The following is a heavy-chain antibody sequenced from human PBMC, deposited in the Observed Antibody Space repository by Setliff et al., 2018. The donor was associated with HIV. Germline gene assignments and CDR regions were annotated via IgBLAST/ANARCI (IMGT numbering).Heavy chain of an antibody. CDR3: ARHAAGPDGPFDY. CDR1: GYSMSSGYY. J-gene: IGHJ4*02. Sequence: KPSETLSLTCGVSGYSMSSGYYWGWIRQPPGKGLEWIGNVYHTGSTYYNPSLKSRVTISADTSKNQFSLKLSSVIAADTAVYYCARHAAGPDGPFDYWGQGTLVTVSS. D-gene: IGHD2-2*01. V-gene: IGHV4-38-2*01. CDR2: VYHTGST.